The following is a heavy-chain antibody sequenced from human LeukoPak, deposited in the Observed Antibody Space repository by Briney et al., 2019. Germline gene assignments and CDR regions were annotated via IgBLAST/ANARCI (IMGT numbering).Heavy chain of an antibody. V-gene: IGHV4-59*01. J-gene: IGHJ4*02. CDR2: IYSSGST. Sequence: PSETLSLTCTVSGASINSYYWSWIRQPPGKGLEWIGYIYSSGSTNYNPSLKSRVTISVDTSKNQFSLKLTSMTAADTAVYHCARGPTRYYLDYWGQGTLVTVSS. CDR3: ARGPTRYYLDY. CDR1: GASINSYY.